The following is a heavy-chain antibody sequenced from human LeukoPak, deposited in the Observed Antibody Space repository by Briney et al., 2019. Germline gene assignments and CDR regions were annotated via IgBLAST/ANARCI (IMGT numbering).Heavy chain of an antibody. CDR3: ASILTGRTGVYYYFDL. J-gene: IGHJ2*01. V-gene: IGHV3-7*02. D-gene: IGHD3-9*01. CDR2: IKQDGGEK. Sequence: GGSLRLSCAASGFTFSSYWMSWVRQAPGKGLEWVANIKQDGGEKYYVDSVKGRFTVSRDNAKNSLYLQMNSLRAEDTAVYYCASILTGRTGVYYYFDLWGRGTLVTVSS. CDR1: GFTFSSYW.